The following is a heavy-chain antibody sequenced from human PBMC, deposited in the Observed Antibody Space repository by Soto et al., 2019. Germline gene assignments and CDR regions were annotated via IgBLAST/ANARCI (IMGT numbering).Heavy chain of an antibody. CDR3: ARGQEGVVATH. J-gene: IGHJ4*02. CDR1: GGSLSGFY. D-gene: IGHD5-12*01. V-gene: IGHV4-34*01. CDR2: IKDGGYT. Sequence: QVQLQQWGAGLLKPSETLSLNCAVNGGSLSGFYWSWIRQTPGKGLEWMGEIKDGGYTNYSPSLKSRATISSDRSNNQFSLRLNSVTAADTGVYYCARGQEGVVATHWDQGALVTVSS.